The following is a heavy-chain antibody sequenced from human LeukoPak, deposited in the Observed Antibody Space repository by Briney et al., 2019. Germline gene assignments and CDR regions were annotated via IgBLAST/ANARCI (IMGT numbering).Heavy chain of an antibody. J-gene: IGHJ6*02. V-gene: IGHV3-7*04. Sequence: GGSLRLSCAASGFAFWNSWMTWVRQAPGKGLEWVANIKSDGSEIYYLDSVKGRFTISRDNAKDSLYLRMNSLRAEDTDVYYCTRGHYGMDVWGQGTTVTVCS. CDR3: TRGHYGMDV. CDR2: IKSDGSEI. CDR1: GFAFWNSW.